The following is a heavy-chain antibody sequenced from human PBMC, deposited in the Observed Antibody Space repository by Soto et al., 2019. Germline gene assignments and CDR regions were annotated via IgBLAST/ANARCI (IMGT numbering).Heavy chain of an antibody. CDR3: ARGRRSYDSSGYLYYYYYYGMDV. J-gene: IGHJ6*02. Sequence: QGKGLEWIGEINHSGSTNYNPSLKSRVTISVDTSKNQFSLQLSSVTAADTAVYYCARGRRSYDSSGYLYYYYYYGMDVWGQGTTVTVSS. D-gene: IGHD3-22*01. V-gene: IGHV4-34*01. CDR2: INHSGST.